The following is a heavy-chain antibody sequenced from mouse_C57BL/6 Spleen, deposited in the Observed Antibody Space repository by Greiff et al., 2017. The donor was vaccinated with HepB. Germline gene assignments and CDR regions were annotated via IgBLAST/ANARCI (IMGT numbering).Heavy chain of an antibody. CDR3: ARSSSGSTPFDY. CDR2: INPSNGGT. V-gene: IGHV1-53*01. D-gene: IGHD1-1*01. CDR1: GYTFTSYW. J-gene: IGHJ2*01. Sequence: VQLQQSGTELVKPGASVKLSCKASGYTFTSYWMHWVKQRPGQGLEWIGNINPSNGGTNYNEKFKSKATLTVDKSSSTAYMQLSSLTSEDSAVYYCARSSSGSTPFDYWGQGTTLTVSS.